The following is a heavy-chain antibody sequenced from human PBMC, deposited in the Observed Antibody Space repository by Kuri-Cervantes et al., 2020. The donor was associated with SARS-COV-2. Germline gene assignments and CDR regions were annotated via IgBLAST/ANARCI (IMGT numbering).Heavy chain of an antibody. J-gene: IGHJ4*02. CDR2: IRSKDKNYAT. CDR3: ARRSMVRGTYYFDY. Sequence: GEALKISCVASGFTFSGSGMHWVRQASGNGLEWVGRIRSKDKNYATAYSASLKGRLTIPRDDAKNTAYLQMNSLETEDTSVYYCARRSMVRGTYYFDYWGQGTLVTVSS. D-gene: IGHD3-10*01. CDR1: GFTFSGSG. V-gene: IGHV3-73*01.